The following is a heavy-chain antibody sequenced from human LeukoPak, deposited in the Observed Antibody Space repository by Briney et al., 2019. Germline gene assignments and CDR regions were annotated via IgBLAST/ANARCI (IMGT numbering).Heavy chain of an antibody. CDR3: AKAPLWFGELTFFDY. CDR1: GFTFSSYG. D-gene: IGHD3-10*01. V-gene: IGHV3-30*02. J-gene: IGHJ4*02. Sequence: PGGSLRLSCAASGFTFSSYGMHWVRQAPGKGLEWVAFIRYDGSNKYYADSVKGRFTISRDNSKNTLYLQMNSLRAEDTAVYYCAKAPLWFGELTFFDYWGQGTPVTVSS. CDR2: IRYDGSNK.